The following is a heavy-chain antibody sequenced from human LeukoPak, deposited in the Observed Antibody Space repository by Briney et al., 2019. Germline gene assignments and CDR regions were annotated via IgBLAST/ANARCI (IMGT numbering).Heavy chain of an antibody. V-gene: IGHV3-64*04. CDR3: ARDDDTAMVSDYYYGMDV. D-gene: IGHD5-18*01. Sequence: GGSLRLSCSASGFTFSSYAMHWVRQAPGKGLEYVSAISSNGGSTYYADSVKGRFTISRDNSKNTLYLQMNSLRAEDTAVYYCARDDDTAMVSDYYYGMDVWGQGATVTVSS. CDR2: ISSNGGST. CDR1: GFTFSSYA. J-gene: IGHJ6*02.